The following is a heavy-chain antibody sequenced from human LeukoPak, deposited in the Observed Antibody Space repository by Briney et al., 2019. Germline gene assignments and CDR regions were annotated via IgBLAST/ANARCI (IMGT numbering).Heavy chain of an antibody. CDR1: GITLSNYA. J-gene: IGHJ4*02. V-gene: IGHV3-23*01. CDR2: ISGSGGGT. Sequence: GGALRLSCAVSGITLSNYAMSWVRQAPGKGLEWVAGISGSGGGTHYADSVKGRFTISRDNPKNTLYLQMNNLRAGDTAVYFCAKRGVVIRVILVGFHKEAYYFDSWGQGALVTVSS. CDR3: AKRGVVIRVILVGFHKEAYYFDS. D-gene: IGHD3-22*01.